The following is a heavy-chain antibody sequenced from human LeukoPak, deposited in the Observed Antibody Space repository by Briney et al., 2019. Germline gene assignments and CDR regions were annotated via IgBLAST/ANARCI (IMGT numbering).Heavy chain of an antibody. CDR3: ARAVRFLNAALNWFDP. CDR1: GGSIGSGGYS. D-gene: IGHD3-3*01. Sequence: SETLSLTCAVSGGSIGSGGYSWSWIWQPPGKGLEWIGYIYHSGSTYYNPSLKSRVTISVDRSKNQFSLKLSSVTAADTAVYYCARAVRFLNAALNWFDPWGQGTLVTVSS. J-gene: IGHJ5*02. CDR2: IYHSGST. V-gene: IGHV4-30-2*01.